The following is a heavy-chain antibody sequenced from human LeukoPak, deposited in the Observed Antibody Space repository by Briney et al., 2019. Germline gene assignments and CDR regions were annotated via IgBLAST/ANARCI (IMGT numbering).Heavy chain of an antibody. Sequence: PAGSLSLTCAASGFTFRSYWMDWVRQVPGKGLVWVSLVNSDGTTSHADSVKGRFTISRDNAKNTLFLQMNSLRAEDTAVYYCARSATDAFDYWGQGTLVTVSS. J-gene: IGHJ4*02. CDR2: VNSDGTT. CDR1: GFTFRSYW. CDR3: ARSATDAFDY. V-gene: IGHV3-74*01.